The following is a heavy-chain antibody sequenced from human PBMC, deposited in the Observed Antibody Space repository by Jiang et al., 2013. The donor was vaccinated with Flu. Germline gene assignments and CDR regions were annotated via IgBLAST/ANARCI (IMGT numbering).Heavy chain of an antibody. D-gene: IGHD3-3*01. V-gene: IGHV3-23*01. J-gene: IGHJ3*02. CDR2: ISGSGAST. CDR3: AKDGAAIFGVEKTGAFDI. Sequence: SAISGSGASTYYADSVKGRFTISRDNSKNTLHLQMNSLRAEDTAVYYCAKDGAAIFGVEKTGAFDIWGQGEMVTVSS.